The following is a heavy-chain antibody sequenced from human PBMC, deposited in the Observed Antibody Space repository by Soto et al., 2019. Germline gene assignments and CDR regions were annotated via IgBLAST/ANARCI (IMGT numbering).Heavy chain of an antibody. J-gene: IGHJ6*02. CDR2: IYWDDDK. CDR1: GFSLSTSGVG. Sequence: QITLKESGPTLVKPTQTLTLTCTFSGFSLSTSGVGVGWIRQPPGKALEWLALIYWDDDKRYSPPLKSRLTIARDTSKSQVGRTMTNMDPGDTATYYCARTRSGYDGIYCCYGMDVWGQGTTVTVSS. D-gene: IGHD5-12*01. V-gene: IGHV2-5*02. CDR3: ARTRSGYDGIYCCYGMDV.